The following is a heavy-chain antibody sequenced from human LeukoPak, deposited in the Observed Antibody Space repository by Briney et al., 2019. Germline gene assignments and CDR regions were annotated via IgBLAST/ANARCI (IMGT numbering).Heavy chain of an antibody. Sequence: GGSLRLSCAASGFTFSSYSMNWVRQAPGKGLEWVSSINILSNYIYYADSVKGRFTISRDNAKNSLYLQMNSLRAEDTAVYYCARDLYSDNLGAFDIWGQGTMVTVSS. CDR1: GFTFSSYS. D-gene: IGHD1-26*01. J-gene: IGHJ3*02. CDR2: INILSNYI. V-gene: IGHV3-21*01. CDR3: ARDLYSDNLGAFDI.